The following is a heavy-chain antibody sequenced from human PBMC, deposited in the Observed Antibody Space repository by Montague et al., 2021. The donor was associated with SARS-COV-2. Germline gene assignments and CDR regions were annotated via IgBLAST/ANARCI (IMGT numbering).Heavy chain of an antibody. CDR2: IYYSGSS. D-gene: IGHD2-21*01. Sequence: TLSLTCTVSGGSISSGSYYWSWIRQHPGKGLEWIGYIYYSGSSYCNPSLKSRVTISVDTSKNQFSLRLSSVTAADTAVYYCARARTSLIVVVNEFDYWGRGTLVTVSS. CDR3: ARARTSLIVVVNEFDY. J-gene: IGHJ4*02. CDR1: GGSISSGSYY. V-gene: IGHV4-31*03.